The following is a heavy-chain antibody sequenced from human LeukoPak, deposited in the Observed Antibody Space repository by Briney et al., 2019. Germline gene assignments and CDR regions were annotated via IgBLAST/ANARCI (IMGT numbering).Heavy chain of an antibody. J-gene: IGHJ4*02. Sequence: GGSLRLSCAASGFTFSRYGMHWVRQAPGKGLEWVAVVSFEGSNKYYADSVKGRFTISRDNSKNTLSLQMNSLRAEDTAVYYCAKDMGYYGSGSYPPENDYWGQGTLVTVSS. CDR1: GFTFSRYG. V-gene: IGHV3-30*18. D-gene: IGHD3-10*01. CDR3: AKDMGYYGSGSYPPENDY. CDR2: VSFEGSNK.